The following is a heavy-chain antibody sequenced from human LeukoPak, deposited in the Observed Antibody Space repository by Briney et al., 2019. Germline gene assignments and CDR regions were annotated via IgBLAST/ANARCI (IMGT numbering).Heavy chain of an antibody. J-gene: IGHJ4*02. CDR2: INPSGGST. V-gene: IGHV1-46*01. Sequence: ASVKVSCKASGYTFTSYYMHWVRQAPGQGREGMGIINPSGGSTSYAQKFQGRVTMTRDTSTSTVYMELSSLRSEDTAVYYCARGDYDSSGDRGSGYWGQGTLVTVSS. D-gene: IGHD3-22*01. CDR1: GYTFTSYY. CDR3: ARGDYDSSGDRGSGY.